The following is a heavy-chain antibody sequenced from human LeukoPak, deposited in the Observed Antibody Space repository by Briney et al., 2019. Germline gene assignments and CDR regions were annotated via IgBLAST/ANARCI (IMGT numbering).Heavy chain of an antibody. D-gene: IGHD3-10*01. CDR2: IRSKAYGETT. J-gene: IGHJ6*03. CDR3: ASCYGSGHYYYYYMDV. CDR1: GFTFGDYA. Sequence: GGSLRLSCTASGFTFGDYAMSWVRQAPGKGLEWVGFIRSKAYGETTEYAASVKGRFTISRDDSKSIAYLQMNSLKTEDTAVYYCASCYGSGHYYYYYMDVWGKGTTVTISS. V-gene: IGHV3-49*04.